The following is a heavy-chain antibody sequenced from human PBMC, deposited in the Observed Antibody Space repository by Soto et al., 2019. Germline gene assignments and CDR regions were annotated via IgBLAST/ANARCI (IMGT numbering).Heavy chain of an antibody. CDR2: IKSKTDGGTT. CDR3: ARGLYDSGSFYFDF. J-gene: IGHJ4*02. D-gene: IGHD3-10*01. CDR1: EFTFTYAW. V-gene: IGHV3-15*01. Sequence: EVQLVESGGDLVKPGGSLRLSCAASEFTFTYAWMSWVRQAPGKGLEWVGRIKSKTDGGTTDYAAPVKGRFTISRDESQNTLYLQMNSLKTEDTAVYYCARGLYDSGSFYFDFWGQGTLVTVSS.